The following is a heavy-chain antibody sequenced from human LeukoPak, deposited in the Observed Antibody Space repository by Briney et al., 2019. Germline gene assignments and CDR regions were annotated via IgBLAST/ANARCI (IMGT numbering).Heavy chain of an antibody. J-gene: IGHJ3*02. CDR3: ARHRGKYSPHDAFDI. CDR2: IYYSGSI. D-gene: IGHD5-18*01. V-gene: IGHV4-39*01. CDR1: GGSISSSRYY. Sequence: SETLSLTCTVSGGSISSSRYYWRCIRQPPGKGLEWIGCIYYSGSIYYNPSLKSRVTISVDTSKNQFSLKLSSVTAADTAVYYCARHRGKYSPHDAFDIWGQGTMVTVSS.